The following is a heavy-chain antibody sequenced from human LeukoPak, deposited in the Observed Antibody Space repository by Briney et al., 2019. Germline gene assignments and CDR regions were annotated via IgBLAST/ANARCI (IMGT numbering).Heavy chain of an antibody. D-gene: IGHD6-19*01. CDR3: AKKFSSGSQLFDY. CDR2: ISGSGGST. Sequence: PGGSLRLSCAASGFIFSSYAMSWVRQAPGKGLEWVSAISGSGGSTYYADSVKGRFTISRDNSKNTLYLQMNSLRAEDTAVYYCAKKFSSGSQLFDYWGQGTLVTVSS. V-gene: IGHV3-23*01. J-gene: IGHJ4*02. CDR1: GFIFSSYA.